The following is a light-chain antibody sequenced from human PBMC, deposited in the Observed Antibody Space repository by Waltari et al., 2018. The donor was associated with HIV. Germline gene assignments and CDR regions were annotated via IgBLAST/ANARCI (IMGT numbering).Light chain of an antibody. Sequence: QSVLTQPPSASGTPGQRVTISCSGSSSNIGSNYVYWYQQLPGTAPKLLSYRNSQRPSGVPDRFSGSKSGTSASLAISGLRSEDEADYYCAAWDGRRGVFGTGTKVTVL. CDR3: AAWDGRRGV. J-gene: IGLJ1*01. V-gene: IGLV1-47*01. CDR1: SSNIGSNY. CDR2: RNS.